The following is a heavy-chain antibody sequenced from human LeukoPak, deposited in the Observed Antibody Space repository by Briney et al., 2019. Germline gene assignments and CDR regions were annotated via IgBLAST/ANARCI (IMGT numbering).Heavy chain of an antibody. CDR1: GGSFSGHY. J-gene: IGHJ4*02. V-gene: IGHV4-34*01. CDR2: INHSGST. Sequence: SETLSLTCAVYGGSFSGHYWSWIRQPPGKGLEWIGEINHSGSTNYNPSLKSRVTISVDTSKNQFSLKLSSVTAADTAVYYCARSGGRYWGQGTLVTVSS. D-gene: IGHD2-15*01. CDR3: ARSGGRY.